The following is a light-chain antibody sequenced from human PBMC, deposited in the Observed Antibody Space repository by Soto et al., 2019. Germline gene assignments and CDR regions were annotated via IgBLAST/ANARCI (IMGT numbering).Light chain of an antibody. CDR3: QQYGSSPLFT. J-gene: IGKJ3*01. CDR2: GAS. Sequence: EIVLTQYPGTLSLSPGERATLSCRASQSVSSSYLAWYQQKPGQAPRLLIYGASSRATGIPARFSGSGSGIDFTITISRLEPEDFAVYDCQQYGSSPLFTFGPGTKVDIK. CDR1: QSVSSSY. V-gene: IGKV3-20*01.